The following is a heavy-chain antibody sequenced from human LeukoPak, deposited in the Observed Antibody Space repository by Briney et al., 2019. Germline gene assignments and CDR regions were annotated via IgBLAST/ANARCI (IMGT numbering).Heavy chain of an antibody. Sequence: PGRSLRLSCAASGFTFSTYGMTWVRQAPGKGLEWVSTISGGGDGTHYADSVKGRFTISRDNSKNTRYLQMSNLRADDTAVYYCAKDLHGSGTYFDYWGQGTLVPVSS. D-gene: IGHD3-10*01. CDR2: ISGGGDGT. CDR1: GFTFSTYG. CDR3: AKDLHGSGTYFDY. V-gene: IGHV3-23*01. J-gene: IGHJ4*02.